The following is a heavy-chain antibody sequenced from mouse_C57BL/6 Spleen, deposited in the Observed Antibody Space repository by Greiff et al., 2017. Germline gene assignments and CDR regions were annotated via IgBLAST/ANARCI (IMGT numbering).Heavy chain of an antibody. Sequence: IHVKQSGAELVRPGASVKLSCTASGFNIKDDYMHWVKQRPEQGLEWIGWIDPENGDTEYASKFQGKATITADTSSNTAYLQLSSLTSEDTAVYYCTTKDSSGYGFAYWGQGTLVTVSA. J-gene: IGHJ3*01. CDR3: TTKDSSGYGFAY. CDR1: GFNIKDDY. D-gene: IGHD3-2*02. V-gene: IGHV14-4*01. CDR2: IDPENGDT.